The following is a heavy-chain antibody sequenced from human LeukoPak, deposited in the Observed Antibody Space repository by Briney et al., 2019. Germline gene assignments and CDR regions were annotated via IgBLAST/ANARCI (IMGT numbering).Heavy chain of an antibody. Sequence: ASVKVSCKASGFTFTSSAVQWVRQARGQRLEWIGWLVVGSGNTNYAKKFQERVTITRDMSTSTAYMELSSLRSEDTAVYYCAADPTYYDFWSGYQGDYWGQGTLVTVSS. J-gene: IGHJ4*02. CDR2: LVVGSGNT. CDR3: AADPTYYDFWSGYQGDY. CDR1: GFTFTSSA. V-gene: IGHV1-58*01. D-gene: IGHD3-3*01.